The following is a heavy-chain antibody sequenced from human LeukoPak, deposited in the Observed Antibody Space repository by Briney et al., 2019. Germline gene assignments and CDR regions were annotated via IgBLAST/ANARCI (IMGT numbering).Heavy chain of an antibody. D-gene: IGHD2-8*01. CDR1: GFTFSNYW. V-gene: IGHV3-30-3*01. CDR3: ARGMVYVTPDYYGMDV. CDR2: ISYDGSNK. Sequence: GGSLRLSCAASGFTFSNYWIHWVRQAPGKGLEWVAVISYDGSNKYYADSVKGRFTISRDNSKNTLYLQMNSLRAEDTAVYYCARGMVYVTPDYYGMDVWGQGTTVTVSS. J-gene: IGHJ6*02.